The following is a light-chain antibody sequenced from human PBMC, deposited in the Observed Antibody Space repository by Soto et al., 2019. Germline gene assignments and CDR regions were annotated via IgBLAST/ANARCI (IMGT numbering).Light chain of an antibody. CDR3: QQYADWPTT. CDR2: GAS. J-gene: IGKJ1*01. V-gene: IGKV3-15*01. CDR1: QSVGAT. Sequence: EMVMTQSPVTLSVFPWERATLSCRASQSVGATVAWYHPRPGQAPRLLISGASTRATGVPARVSASGSGTAFTLTIASLQSDDFGVYYCQQYADWPTTFGQGTRVEIK.